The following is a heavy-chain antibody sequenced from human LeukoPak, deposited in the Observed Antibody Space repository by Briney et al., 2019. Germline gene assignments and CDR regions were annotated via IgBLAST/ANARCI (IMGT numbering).Heavy chain of an antibody. CDR1: GGTFSSYA. V-gene: IGHV1-69*13. CDR2: IIPIFGTA. D-gene: IGHD3-10*01. CDR3: AGPGDDAFDI. Sequence: ASVKDSCKASGGTFSSYAISWVRQAPGQGLEWMGGIIPIFGTANYAQKFQGRVTITADESTSTAYMELSSLRSEDTAVYYCAGPGDDAFDIWGQGTMVTVSS. J-gene: IGHJ3*02.